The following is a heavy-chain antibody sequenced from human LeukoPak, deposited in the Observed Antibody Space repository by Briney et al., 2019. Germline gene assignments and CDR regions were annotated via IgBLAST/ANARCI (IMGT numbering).Heavy chain of an antibody. V-gene: IGHV4-39*01. J-gene: IGHJ4*02. CDR2: IYYSGST. CDR1: GGSISSSSYY. Sequence: SETMSLTCTVSGGSISSSSYYWGWIRQPPGKGLEWIGSIYYSGSTYYNPSLKSRVTISVDTSKNQFSLKLSSVTAADTAVYYCARHLRDSSGYRPYYFDYWGQGTLVTVSS. D-gene: IGHD3-22*01. CDR3: ARHLRDSSGYRPYYFDY.